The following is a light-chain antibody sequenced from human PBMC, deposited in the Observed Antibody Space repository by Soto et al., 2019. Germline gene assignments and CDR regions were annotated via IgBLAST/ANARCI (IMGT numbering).Light chain of an antibody. J-gene: IGLJ2*01. CDR3: SSYAGSNSYVV. CDR2: GVS. CDR1: SGDIGGYNY. Sequence: QSVLTQPASVSGSPGQSITISCTGTSGDIGGYNYVSWYQQHPGKAPKLLIYGVSKRPSGVPDRFSGSKSGNTASLTVSGLQAEDEADYYCSSYAGSNSYVVFGGGTKVTVL. V-gene: IGLV2-8*01.